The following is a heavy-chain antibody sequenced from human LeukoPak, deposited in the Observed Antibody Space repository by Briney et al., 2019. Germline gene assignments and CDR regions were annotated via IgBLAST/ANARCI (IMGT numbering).Heavy chain of an antibody. D-gene: IGHD2-2*01. CDR1: GFTFSSYE. Sequence: PGGSLRLSCAASGFTFSSYEMNWLRQAPGKGLEWFSYISSSGSTIYYADSVKGRFTISRDNAKNSLYLQMNSLRAEDTAVYYCARVQYCSTTSCYRGGDYYYYMDVWGKGTTVTVSS. V-gene: IGHV3-48*03. CDR2: ISSSGSTI. J-gene: IGHJ6*03. CDR3: ARVQYCSTTSCYRGGDYYYYMDV.